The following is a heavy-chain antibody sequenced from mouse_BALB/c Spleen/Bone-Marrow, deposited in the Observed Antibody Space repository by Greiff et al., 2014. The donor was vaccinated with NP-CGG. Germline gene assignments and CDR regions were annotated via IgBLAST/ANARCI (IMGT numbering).Heavy chain of an antibody. CDR3: ARGVTTGAMDY. CDR2: ISTYYGDA. CDR1: GYTFTDYS. J-gene: IGHJ4*01. D-gene: IGHD1-1*01. Sequence: VQLQQSGAELVRPGVSVKISCKGSGYTFTDYSIHWIKQSHAKSLEWIGAISTYYGDATNSQKFKGKATLTVDKSSSTAYMELARLASEDSVIYYCARGVTTGAMDYWGQGTSVTVSS. V-gene: IGHV1-67*01.